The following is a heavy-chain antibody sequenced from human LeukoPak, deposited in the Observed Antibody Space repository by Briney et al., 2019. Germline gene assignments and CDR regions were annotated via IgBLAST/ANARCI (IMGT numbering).Heavy chain of an antibody. D-gene: IGHD3-10*01. V-gene: IGHV3-21*01. CDR2: ISSSSSYI. Sequence: GGSLRLSCAASGFTFSSYSMNWVRQAPGKGLEWVSSISSSSSYIYYADSVKGRFTISRDNAKNSLYLQMNSLRAEDTAVYYCARDPEYYYGSGSSNFDYWGQGTLVTVSS. CDR1: GFTFSSYS. J-gene: IGHJ4*02. CDR3: ARDPEYYYGSGSSNFDY.